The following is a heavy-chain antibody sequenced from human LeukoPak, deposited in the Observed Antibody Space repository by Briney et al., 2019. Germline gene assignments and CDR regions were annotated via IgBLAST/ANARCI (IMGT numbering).Heavy chain of an antibody. CDR2: IDHSGSA. J-gene: IGHJ5*02. D-gene: IGHD3-10*01. CDR1: GGSFTDYF. V-gene: IGHV4-34*01. Sequence: SETLSLTCDVFGGSFTDYFWTWIRQPPGKGLEWIGEIDHSGSAKYNSSLKSRLTMSVDTSTNQVSLKLKSVTAADAAVYYCARGLELWFEGTGHWFDAWGQGTRVIVSS. CDR3: ARGLELWFEGTGHWFDA.